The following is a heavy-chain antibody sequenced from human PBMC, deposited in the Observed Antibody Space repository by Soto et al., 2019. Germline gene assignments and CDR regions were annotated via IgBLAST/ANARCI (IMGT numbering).Heavy chain of an antibody. D-gene: IGHD3-10*01. CDR2: IIPIFGTA. CDR3: ARLAGGSRSYIGQRLNDFDY. J-gene: IGHJ4*02. CDR1: GGTFSSYA. Sequence: SVKVSCKASGGTFSSYAISWVRQAPGQGLEWMGGIIPIFGTANYAQKFQGRVTITADESTSTAYMELSSLRSEDTAVYYCARLAGGSRSYIGQRLNDFDYWGQGTLVTVSS. V-gene: IGHV1-69*13.